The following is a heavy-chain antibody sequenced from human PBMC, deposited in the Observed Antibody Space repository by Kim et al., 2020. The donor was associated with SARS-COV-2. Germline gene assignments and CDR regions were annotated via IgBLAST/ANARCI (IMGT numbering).Heavy chain of an antibody. V-gene: IGHV4-59*13. CDR2: FFRSGST. CDR1: GAPISSYY. Sequence: SETLSLTCTVSGAPISSYYWVRVRQPPGKGLEWMATFFRSGSTSSNPSLKSRVTISADTSNHQFSLQLSSVTAADTAVYYCASWDYSDNAGLVHWGQGTLVTVSS. D-gene: IGHD4-4*01. J-gene: IGHJ4*02. CDR3: ASWDYSDNAGLVH.